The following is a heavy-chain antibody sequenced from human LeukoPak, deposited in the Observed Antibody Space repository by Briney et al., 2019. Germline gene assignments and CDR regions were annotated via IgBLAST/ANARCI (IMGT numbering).Heavy chain of an antibody. CDR2: IHSDGRSK. D-gene: IGHD1-26*01. Sequence: QPGGSLRLSCAASGFTFNNFAIHWVRQAPGKGPEWVAVIHSDGRSKYYADSLKGRFTISRDNSKNTLYLQMNRLRSEDTALYYCAKDLDGSYCVDFWGKGTPVTVSS. J-gene: IGHJ4*02. V-gene: IGHV3-30*02. CDR3: AKDLDGSYCVDF. CDR1: GFTFNNFA.